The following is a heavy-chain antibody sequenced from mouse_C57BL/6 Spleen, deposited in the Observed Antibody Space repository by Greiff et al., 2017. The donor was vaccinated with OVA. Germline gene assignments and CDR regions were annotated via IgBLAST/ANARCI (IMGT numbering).Heavy chain of an antibody. Sequence: QVQLQQSGPELVKPGASVKISCKASGYAFSSSWMNWVKQRPGKGLEWIGRIYPGDGDTNYNGKFKGKATLTADKSSSTAYMQFSSLTSEDSAIYYCARGELGLKEYYFDYWGQGTTLTVSS. CDR3: ARGELGLKEYYFDY. D-gene: IGHD1-3*01. CDR2: IYPGDGDT. V-gene: IGHV1-82*01. CDR1: GYAFSSSW. J-gene: IGHJ2*01.